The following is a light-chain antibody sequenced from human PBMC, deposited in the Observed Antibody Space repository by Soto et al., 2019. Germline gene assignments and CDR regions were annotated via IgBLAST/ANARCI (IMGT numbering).Light chain of an antibody. CDR1: NFESKS. Sequence: SYVLTQPPSVSVAPGQTARITCGGKNFESKSVHWYQQKPGQAPVLVVYDDSDRPLGIPERFSGSNSGNTATLTISRVEAGDEADFYCQVWDRSSDHHVFGTGTKVTVL. J-gene: IGLJ1*01. CDR2: DDS. V-gene: IGLV3-21*02. CDR3: QVWDRSSDHHV.